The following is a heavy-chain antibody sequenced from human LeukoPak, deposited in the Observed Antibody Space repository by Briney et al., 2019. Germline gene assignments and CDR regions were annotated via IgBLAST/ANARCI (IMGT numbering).Heavy chain of an antibody. J-gene: IGHJ5*02. CDR1: GFRFNTYW. Sequence: GGSLRLSCAASGFRFNTYWMSWVRQAPGKGLEWVANIREDGTEKNYVDSVKGRFTISRDNAKNSLYLQMNSLRAEDTAVYYCARHITMVRGVMEDWFDPWGQGTLVTVSS. D-gene: IGHD3-10*01. CDR2: IREDGTEK. V-gene: IGHV3-7*03. CDR3: ARHITMVRGVMEDWFDP.